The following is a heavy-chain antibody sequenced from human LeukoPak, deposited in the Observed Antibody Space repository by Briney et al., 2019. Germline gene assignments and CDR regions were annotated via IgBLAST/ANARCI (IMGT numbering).Heavy chain of an antibody. Sequence: SVKVSCKASGYTFSNYGISWVRQAPGQGLEWMGWISGYNGNTKYAQKFQGRVTMTTDTSTSTASMELRSLRSDDTAVYSCTRVGCSSTTCYPERDYWGQGTLVIVSS. CDR1: GYTFSNYG. D-gene: IGHD2-2*01. V-gene: IGHV1-18*01. CDR2: ISGYNGNT. CDR3: TRVGCSSTTCYPERDY. J-gene: IGHJ4*02.